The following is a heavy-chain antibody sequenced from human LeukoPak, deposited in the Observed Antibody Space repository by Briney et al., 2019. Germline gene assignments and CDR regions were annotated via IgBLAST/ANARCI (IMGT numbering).Heavy chain of an antibody. CDR1: RFTFSSYW. V-gene: IGHV3-7*05. J-gene: IGHJ4*02. Sequence: GGSLRLSCAASRFTFSSYWMTWVRQAPGKGLEWVANIKQDGSEKYYVGSVKGRFTISRDNAKNSLSLQMSSLRAEDTAVYYCARSPYESGTPPTRLEDWGQGTLVTVSS. CDR3: ARSPYESGTPPTRLED. CDR2: IKQDGSEK. D-gene: IGHD3-10*01.